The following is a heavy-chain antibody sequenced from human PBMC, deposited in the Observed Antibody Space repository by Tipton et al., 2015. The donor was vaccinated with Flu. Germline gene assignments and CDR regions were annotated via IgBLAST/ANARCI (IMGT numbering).Heavy chain of an antibody. J-gene: IGHJ4*02. V-gene: IGHV4-34*01. CDR3: ARASGSGTDVIFDY. CDR1: GGSFSGDY. CDR2: VNHSGST. D-gene: IGHD3-10*01. Sequence: TLSLTCVVYGGSFSGDYCSWIRQPPGKGLEWIGEVNHSGSTNYNPSLKSRVTISVDTSKNQFSLRLSSVTAADTAVYYCARASGSGTDVIFDYWGQGMLVTVSS.